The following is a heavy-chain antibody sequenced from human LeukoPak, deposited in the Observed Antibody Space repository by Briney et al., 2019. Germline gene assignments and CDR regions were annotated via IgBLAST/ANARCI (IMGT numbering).Heavy chain of an antibody. V-gene: IGHV3-30*02. Sequence: GGSLRLSCAASGFTFSNYGMHWVRQAPGEGLEGVAFIYYDGRNIYYTDSVKGRFTISRDNSKNTLYLQMDSLRAEDTAVYYCAKQGALRDFDSWGQGTLFTVSS. J-gene: IGHJ4*02. CDR2: IYYDGRNI. CDR3: AKQGALRDFDS. D-gene: IGHD2-15*01. CDR1: GFTFSNYG.